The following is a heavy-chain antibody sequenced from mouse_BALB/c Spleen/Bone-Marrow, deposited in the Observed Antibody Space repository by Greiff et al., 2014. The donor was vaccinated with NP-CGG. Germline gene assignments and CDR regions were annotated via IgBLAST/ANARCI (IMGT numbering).Heavy chain of an antibody. J-gene: IGHJ4*01. Sequence: DLVKPGASVKLSCKASGYTFTSYWINWITQRPGQGLEWIGRIAPGSGSTYYDEMFKGKATLTVDTSSSTAYIQLSSLSSEDSAVYFCARSYYGRAMDYWGQRTSVPVSS. V-gene: IGHV1S41*01. CDR1: GYTFTSYW. D-gene: IGHD1-1*01. CDR2: IAPGSGST. CDR3: ARSYYGRAMDY.